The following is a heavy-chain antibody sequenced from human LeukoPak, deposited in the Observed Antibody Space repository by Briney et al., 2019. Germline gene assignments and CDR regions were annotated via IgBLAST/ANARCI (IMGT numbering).Heavy chain of an antibody. CDR1: GGSISSGDYY. Sequence: SQTLSLTCTVSGGSISSGDYYWSWIRQPPGKGLEWIAYMYYSGSTYYNPSLESRVTMSADTSKNQFSLKLSSVTAADTAVYYCARPYYYDSRIDPWGQGILVTVSS. CDR3: ARPYYYDSRIDP. CDR2: MYYSGST. J-gene: IGHJ5*02. D-gene: IGHD3-22*01. V-gene: IGHV4-30-4*01.